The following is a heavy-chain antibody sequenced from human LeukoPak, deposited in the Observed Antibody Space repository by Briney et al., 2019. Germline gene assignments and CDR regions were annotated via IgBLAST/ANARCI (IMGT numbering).Heavy chain of an antibody. CDR2: ISGGGGST. Sequence: GGSLRLSCAASGFTFSSYAMSWVRQAPGKGLEWVSAISGGGGSTYYADSVKGRFTISRDNSKNTLYLQMNSLRAEDTAVYYCAKWGFGEFNYYYGMDVWGQGTTVTVSS. D-gene: IGHD3-10*01. CDR3: AKWGFGEFNYYYGMDV. CDR1: GFTFSSYA. V-gene: IGHV3-23*01. J-gene: IGHJ6*02.